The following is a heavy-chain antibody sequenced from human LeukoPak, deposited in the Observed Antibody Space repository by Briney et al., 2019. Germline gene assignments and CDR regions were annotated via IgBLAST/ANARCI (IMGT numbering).Heavy chain of an antibody. CDR2: IYYSGRT. D-gene: IGHD6-13*01. Sequence: SETLSLTCTVSGGSISSGDNYWGWIRQPPGKGLEWIGYIYYSGRTYYNPSLKSRVTISVDTSKNQFSLKLTSVTAADTAVYYCATRIVAGGIINWGQGTLVTVSS. CDR1: GGSISSGDNY. CDR3: ATRIVAGGIIN. J-gene: IGHJ4*02. V-gene: IGHV4-30-4*01.